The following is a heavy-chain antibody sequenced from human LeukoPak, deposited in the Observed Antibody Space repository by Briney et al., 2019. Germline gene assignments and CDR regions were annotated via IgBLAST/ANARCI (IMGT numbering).Heavy chain of an antibody. CDR1: GYTFTSYG. CDR2: ISTYNGHT. J-gene: IGHJ4*02. CDR3: ARERREQLLPPYTRLLTYFDY. V-gene: IGHV1-18*01. Sequence: ASVKVSCKASGYTFTSYGISWLRQAPGQGLEWMGWISTYNGHTNYAQKLQGRVTMTTDTSTSTAYMELRNLRSDDTAVYYCARERREQLLPPYTRLLTYFDYWGQGTLVTVSS. D-gene: IGHD2-2*01.